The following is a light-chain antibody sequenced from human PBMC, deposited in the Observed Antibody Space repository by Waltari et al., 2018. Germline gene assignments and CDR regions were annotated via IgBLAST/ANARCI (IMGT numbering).Light chain of an antibody. Sequence: ELVLTPSPGTLSLSQGERATLSCRASQSVSSSYLAWYQQKPGQAPRLLIYGASNRATGIPDRFSGSGSGTDFTLTVSRLEPEDFAVYYCQQYGSSPLTFGGGTKVEIK. J-gene: IGKJ4*01. V-gene: IGKV3-20*01. CDR3: QQYGSSPLT. CDR1: QSVSSSY. CDR2: GAS.